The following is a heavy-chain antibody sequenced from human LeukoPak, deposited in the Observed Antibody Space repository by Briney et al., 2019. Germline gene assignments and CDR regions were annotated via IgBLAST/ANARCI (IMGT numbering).Heavy chain of an antibody. CDR2: ISAYNGNT. J-gene: IGHJ4*02. Sequence: ASVKVSCKXSGYTFTSYGISWVRQAPGQGLERMGWISAYNGNTNYSQKLQGRVTMTTDTSTSTAYMELRSLRSDDTAVYYCARDYCSSTSCHFDYWGQGTLVTVSS. CDR3: ARDYCSSTSCHFDY. V-gene: IGHV1-18*01. CDR1: GYTFTSYG. D-gene: IGHD2-2*01.